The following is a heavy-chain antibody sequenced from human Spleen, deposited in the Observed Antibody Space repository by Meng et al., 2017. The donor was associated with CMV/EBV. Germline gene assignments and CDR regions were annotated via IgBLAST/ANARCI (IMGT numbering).Heavy chain of an antibody. J-gene: IGHJ5*02. CDR2: TNPGAGST. Sequence: ASVKVSCKASGYTFTNYFIHWVRQAPGQGLEWVGFTNPGAGSTSYAQKFQGRVTMTSDTSTRTVYMELSSLRSEDTAVYYCARDESSVWDIVVMVYGGSTWFAPWGQGTLVTVSS. CDR3: ARDESSVWDIVVMVYGGSTWFAP. V-gene: IGHV1-46*01. CDR1: GYTFTNYF. D-gene: IGHD2-15*01.